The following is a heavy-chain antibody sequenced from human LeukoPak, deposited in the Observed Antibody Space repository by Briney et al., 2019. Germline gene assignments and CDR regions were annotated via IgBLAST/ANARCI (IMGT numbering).Heavy chain of an antibody. V-gene: IGHV3-23*01. CDR3: ARYRYCGGDCYSGSFDY. CDR1: GFTFSSYA. J-gene: IGHJ4*02. D-gene: IGHD2-21*01. Sequence: GGSLRLSCAASGFTFSSYAMSWVRQAPGKGLEWVSAISGSGGSTYYADSVKGRFTISRDNAKNSLYLQMNSLRAEDTAVYYCARYRYCGGDCYSGSFDYWGQGTLVTVSS. CDR2: ISGSGGST.